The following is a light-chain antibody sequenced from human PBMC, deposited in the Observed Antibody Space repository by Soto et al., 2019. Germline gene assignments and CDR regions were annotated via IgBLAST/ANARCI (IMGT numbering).Light chain of an antibody. V-gene: IGKV3-15*01. J-gene: IGKJ3*01. Sequence: EIVMTQSPVTLSVSPGERATLSCRASQSVSSILAWYQQKPGQAPRLLIYGASTRATSIPARFSGSGSGTEFTLTISSLQSEDFAVYYCQQYNNWPPFTFGPGTKVDIK. CDR3: QQYNNWPPFT. CDR1: QSVSSI. CDR2: GAS.